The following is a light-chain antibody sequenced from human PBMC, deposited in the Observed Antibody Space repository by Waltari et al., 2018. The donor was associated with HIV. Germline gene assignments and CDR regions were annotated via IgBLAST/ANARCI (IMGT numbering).Light chain of an antibody. CDR3: AAWDDSLNGQGV. Sequence: QSVLTQPPSASETPGQWVTISCSGTNSNIGRNTVTSNQQVPGMAPKLVIYGNNQRPPGVSDRFSGSKSGTSASLAISGLQSEDEADYYCAAWDDSLNGQGVFGTGTRVTVL. CDR1: NSNIGRNT. V-gene: IGLV1-44*01. J-gene: IGLJ1*01. CDR2: GNN.